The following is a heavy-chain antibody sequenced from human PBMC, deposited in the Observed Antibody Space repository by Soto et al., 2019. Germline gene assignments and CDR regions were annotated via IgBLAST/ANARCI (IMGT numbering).Heavy chain of an antibody. D-gene: IGHD5-12*01. V-gene: IGHV1-3*01. CDR3: ASGYSGYPYPIDY. CDR1: GYTFTNYA. Sequence: ASVKVSCKASGYTFTNYAMHWVRQAPGQRLEWMGWIIAGNGNTKYSQKFQGRVTITRDTSASTAYMGLNSLTSEDTAVYYCASGYSGYPYPIDYWGQGTLVTVSS. J-gene: IGHJ4*02. CDR2: IIAGNGNT.